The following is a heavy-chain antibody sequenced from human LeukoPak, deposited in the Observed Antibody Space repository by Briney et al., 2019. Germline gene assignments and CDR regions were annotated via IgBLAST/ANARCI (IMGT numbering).Heavy chain of an antibody. CDR2: ISSSSSYI. J-gene: IGHJ4*02. CDR3: ARAVYCSSTSCYRGYFDY. D-gene: IGHD2-2*01. CDR1: GFTFSSYS. V-gene: IGHV3-21*01. Sequence: GGSPRLSCAASGFTFSSYSMNWVRQAPGKGLEWVSSISSSSSYIYYADSVKGRFTISRDNAKNSLYLQMNSLRAEDTAVYYCARAVYCSSTSCYRGYFDYWGQGTLVTVSS.